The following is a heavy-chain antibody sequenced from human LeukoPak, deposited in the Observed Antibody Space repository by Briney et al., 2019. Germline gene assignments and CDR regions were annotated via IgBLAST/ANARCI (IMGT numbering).Heavy chain of an antibody. D-gene: IGHD3-10*01. V-gene: IGHV4-59*08. CDR3: ARAHYYGSGSYSFDY. CDR1: GGSFSSYY. Sequence: PSETLSLTCTVSGGSFSSYYWSWIRQPPGKGLEWIGYIYYSGSTNYNPSLKSRVTISVDTSKNQFSLKLSSVTAADTAVYYCARAHYYGSGSYSFDYWGQGTLVTVSS. CDR2: IYYSGST. J-gene: IGHJ4*02.